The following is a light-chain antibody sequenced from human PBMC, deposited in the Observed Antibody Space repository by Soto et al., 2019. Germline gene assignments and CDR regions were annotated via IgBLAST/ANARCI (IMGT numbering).Light chain of an antibody. CDR2: GAS. J-gene: IGKJ1*01. Sequence: ELVLPQSPGTLSLSPGERATLSCGASQSVSSSHLAWYQQRPGQAPRLLIYGASSRATGIPDRFSGSGSGTDFTLTISSLEPEDFAVYYCQQRSTWPRFGQGTKVDIK. V-gene: IGKV3D-20*02. CDR3: QQRSTWPR. CDR1: QSVSSSH.